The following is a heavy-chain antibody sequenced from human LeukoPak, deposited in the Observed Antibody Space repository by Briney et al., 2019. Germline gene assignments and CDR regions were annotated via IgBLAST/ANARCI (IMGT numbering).Heavy chain of an antibody. J-gene: IGHJ4*02. V-gene: IGHV1-24*01. CDR3: ARERYNWKANGNFDY. CDR2: FGPEDGET. D-gene: IGHD1-1*01. Sequence: ASVKVSCKVSGYTLTELSMHWVRQAPGKGLEWMGGFGPEDGETSYAQKFQGRVTMTRDTSTSTVYMELSSLRSEDTAVYYCARERYNWKANGNFDYWGQGTLVTVSS. CDR1: GYTLTELS.